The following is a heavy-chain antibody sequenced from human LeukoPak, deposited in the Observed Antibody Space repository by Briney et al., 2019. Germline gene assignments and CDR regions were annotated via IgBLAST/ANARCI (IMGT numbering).Heavy chain of an antibody. D-gene: IGHD3-9*01. CDR2: ISSEGSNK. CDR3: AREGHYDILTGYSPVEYYYYFMDV. CDR1: GFTFSNYA. J-gene: IGHJ6*03. Sequence: GGPLRLSCAASGFTFSNYAIHWLRESPGEGLEWLGVISSEGSNKYNADSVKGRFTISRDNSKSTLYLQMTSLRPDDTAVYYCAREGHYDILTGYSPVEYYYYFMDVWGKGTTVTVS. V-gene: IGHV3-30*04.